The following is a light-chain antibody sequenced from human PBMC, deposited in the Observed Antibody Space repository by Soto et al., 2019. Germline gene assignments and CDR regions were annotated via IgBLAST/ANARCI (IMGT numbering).Light chain of an antibody. J-gene: IGLJ2*01. Sequence: QSVLTQPASVSGSPGQSITISCSGTSSDVGGYNYVSWYQQHPGEAPKLLISEVSNRPSAISNRFSGSKSGNTASLTISGLQAEDEADYYCSSYTSSSTPLFGGGTKVTVL. V-gene: IGLV2-14*01. CDR3: SSYTSSSTPL. CDR2: EVS. CDR1: SSDVGGYNY.